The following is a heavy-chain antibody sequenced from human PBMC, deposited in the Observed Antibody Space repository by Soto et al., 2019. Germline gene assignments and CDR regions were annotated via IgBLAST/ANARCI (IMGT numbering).Heavy chain of an antibody. J-gene: IGHJ6*02. V-gene: IGHV4-39*07. CDR3: ARKYGLWSLLDYGMDV. Sequence: SETLSVTCTVAGGSIISNSRYWGWIRQPPGKGLESIANIYYDGNTYYNPSLKSRVTISVDTSKNQFSLKLSSVTAADTAVYYCARKYGLWSLLDYGMDVWGRGTAVTVS. CDR1: GGSIISNSRY. D-gene: IGHD3-3*01. CDR2: IYYDGNT.